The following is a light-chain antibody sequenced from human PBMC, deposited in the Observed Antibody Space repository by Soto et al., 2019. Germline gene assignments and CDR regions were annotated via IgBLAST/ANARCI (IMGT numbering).Light chain of an antibody. CDR1: SSDVGYYDY. J-gene: IGLJ1*01. CDR3: SSDAGSNNFV. V-gene: IGLV2-8*01. CDR2: EVT. Sequence: QSVLTQPPSASGIPGQTVTISCTGTSSDVGYYDYVSWYQQHPGKAPQLVIYEVTKPPSGVPDRVSASKSGNTASLTVSGLRAEDEADYYCSSDAGSNNFVFGSGTKLTVL.